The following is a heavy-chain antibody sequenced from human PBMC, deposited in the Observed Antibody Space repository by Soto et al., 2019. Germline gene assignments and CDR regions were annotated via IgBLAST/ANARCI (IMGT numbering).Heavy chain of an antibody. CDR3: ARGALIAAAFYYMDV. Sequence: PGGSLRLSCVASGFTFSSYAMHWVRQAPGKGLEYVSAISSNGGSTYYANSVKGRFTISRDNSKNTLYLQMGSLRAEDMAVYYCARGALIAAAFYYMDVWGKGTMVTVSS. CDR1: GFTFSSYA. D-gene: IGHD6-13*01. J-gene: IGHJ6*03. CDR2: ISSNGGST. V-gene: IGHV3-64*01.